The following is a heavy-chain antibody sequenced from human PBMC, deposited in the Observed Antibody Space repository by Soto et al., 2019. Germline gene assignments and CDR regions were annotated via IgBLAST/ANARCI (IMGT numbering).Heavy chain of an antibody. V-gene: IGHV3-23*01. J-gene: IGHJ3*02. CDR1: GFTFSSYA. CDR2: ISGSGGST. Sequence: EVQLLESGGGLVQPGGSLRLSCAASGFTFSSYAMSWVRQAPGQGLEWVSAISGSGGSTYYADSVKGRFTISRDNSKNTLYLQMNSLRAEDTAVYYCAKDRGRSYYYDSSGYNDAFDIWGQGTMVTVSS. CDR3: AKDRGRSYYYDSSGYNDAFDI. D-gene: IGHD3-22*01.